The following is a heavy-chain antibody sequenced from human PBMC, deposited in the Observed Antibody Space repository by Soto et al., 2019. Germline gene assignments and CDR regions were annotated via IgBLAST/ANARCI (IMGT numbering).Heavy chain of an antibody. CDR1: GFTVRSAH. J-gene: IGHJ4*02. Sequence: GSLRLSCAASGFTVRSAHMSWVRQVPGKGLEWVSLIHTDGHTYYADSVRGRCTISRDNSENTMSLQMNNLRAEDTAVYFCAGDYRGPFDYWGQGTPVTVSS. V-gene: IGHV3-53*01. CDR2: IHTDGHT. CDR3: AGDYRGPFDY. D-gene: IGHD3-16*02.